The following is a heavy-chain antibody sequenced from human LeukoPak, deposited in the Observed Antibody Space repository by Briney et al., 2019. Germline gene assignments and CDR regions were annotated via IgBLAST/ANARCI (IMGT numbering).Heavy chain of an antibody. CDR2: LYHDGGT. D-gene: IGHD1-1*01. CDR3: AREMETVDY. V-gene: IGHV3-53*01. J-gene: IGHJ4*02. Sequence: PGGSLRLSCAASGFTVSSNYMSWVRQAPGKGLEYVSVLYHDGGTYSADSVKGRFTISRNNSKNTLYLQMNSLRVEDTAVYYCAREMETVDYWGQGTLVTVSS. CDR1: GFTVSSNY.